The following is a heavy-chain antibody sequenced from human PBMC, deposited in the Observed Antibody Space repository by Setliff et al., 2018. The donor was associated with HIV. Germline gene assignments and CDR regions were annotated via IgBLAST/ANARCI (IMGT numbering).Heavy chain of an antibody. D-gene: IGHD4-17*01. V-gene: IGHV3-7*01. CDR2: IKQDGSEK. CDR3: MYGGRTATTH. Sequence: GGSLRLSCAASGFSLTSYGMHWVRQTPDKGLEWVANIKQDGSEKYYVDSVKGRFTISRDNAKNSLYVQMNSLRVEDTAVYYCMYGGRTATTHWGQGTLVTVSS. J-gene: IGHJ4*02. CDR1: GFSLTSYG.